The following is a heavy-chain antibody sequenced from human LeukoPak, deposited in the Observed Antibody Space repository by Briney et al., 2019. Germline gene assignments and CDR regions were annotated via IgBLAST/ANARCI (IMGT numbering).Heavy chain of an antibody. CDR2: ITTSSSTI. D-gene: IGHD3-10*01. CDR3: ARDRYYYGSGTSYNGVDY. Sequence: PRGSLRLSCVASGFTFSTYSMNWVRQAPGKGLEWVSHITTSSSTIYYADSVKGRFTISRDNAKNSLYLQMNSLRDEDKAVYYCARDRYYYGSGTSYNGVDYWGQGTLVTVSS. CDR1: GFTFSTYS. V-gene: IGHV3-48*02. J-gene: IGHJ4*02.